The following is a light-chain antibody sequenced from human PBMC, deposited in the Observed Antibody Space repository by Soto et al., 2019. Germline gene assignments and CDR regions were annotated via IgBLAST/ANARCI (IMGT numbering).Light chain of an antibody. CDR1: QGISTY. Sequence: DIQLSQSPSFLSASVGDRVTITCRASQGISTYLVWYQQKTGKAPNLLIYTASILQSGVPSRFTGSGSGTEFSLTVSSLQPEDSATYYCQQIYDYPLTFGGGTKVDIK. CDR3: QQIYDYPLT. CDR2: TAS. J-gene: IGKJ4*01. V-gene: IGKV1-9*01.